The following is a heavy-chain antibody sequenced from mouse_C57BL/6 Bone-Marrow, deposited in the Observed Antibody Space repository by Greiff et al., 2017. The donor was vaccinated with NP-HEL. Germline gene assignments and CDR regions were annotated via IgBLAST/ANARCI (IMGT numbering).Heavy chain of an antibody. CDR2: IYPGSGNT. V-gene: IGHV1-76*01. CDR3: ARETGPYGSSRYWYFDV. J-gene: IGHJ1*03. D-gene: IGHD1-1*01. Sequence: QVQLQQSGAELVRPGASVKLSCKASGYTFTDYYINWVKQRPGQGLEWIARIYPGSGNTYYNEKFKGKATLTAEKSSSTAYMQLSSLTSEDSAVYFCARETGPYGSSRYWYFDVWGTGTTVTVSS. CDR1: GYTFTDYY.